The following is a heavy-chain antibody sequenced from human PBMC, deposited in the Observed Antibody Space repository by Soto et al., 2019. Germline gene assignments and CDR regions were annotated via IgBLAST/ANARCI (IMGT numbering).Heavy chain of an antibody. J-gene: IGHJ2*01. CDR3: ARIPSTVFGVVIPGSYWYFDL. CDR1: GYSFSTHW. CDR2: IYPYDSKT. V-gene: IGHV5-51*01. Sequence: ESLTMFCTGSGYSFSTHWIGLVRQMPGKGLEWMAIIYPYDSKTKYSPSFQGQVTISADKSTSTAYLQWSSLKASDTAMYYCARIPSTVFGVVIPGSYWYFDLWGRGTMVTVSS. D-gene: IGHD3-3*01.